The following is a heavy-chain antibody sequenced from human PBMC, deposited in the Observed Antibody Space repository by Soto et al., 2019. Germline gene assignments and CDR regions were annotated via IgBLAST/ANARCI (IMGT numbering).Heavy chain of an antibody. CDR1: GFTFSSYW. D-gene: IGHD2-15*01. CDR2: INSDGSST. Sequence: TGGSLRLSCAASGFTFSSYWMHWVRQAPGKGLVWVSRINSDGSSTSYADSVKGRFTISRDNAKNTLYLQMNSLRAEDTAVYYCARAGYCSGGSCPHYYYGMDVWGQGTTVTVSS. J-gene: IGHJ6*02. V-gene: IGHV3-74*01. CDR3: ARAGYCSGGSCPHYYYGMDV.